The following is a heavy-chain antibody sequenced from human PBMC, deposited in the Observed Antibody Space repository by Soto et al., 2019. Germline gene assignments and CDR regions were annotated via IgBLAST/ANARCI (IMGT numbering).Heavy chain of an antibody. Sequence: QVQLVQSGAEVKKSGSSVKVSCKASGGTFSSYAISWVRQAPGQGLEWMGGIIPIFGTANYAQKFQGRVTITADESTSTAYMELSSLRSEDTAVYYCAGYCSGGSCYGSYYYGMDVWGQGTTVTVSS. D-gene: IGHD2-15*01. CDR3: AGYCSGGSCYGSYYYGMDV. CDR1: GGTFSSYA. V-gene: IGHV1-69*01. CDR2: IIPIFGTA. J-gene: IGHJ6*02.